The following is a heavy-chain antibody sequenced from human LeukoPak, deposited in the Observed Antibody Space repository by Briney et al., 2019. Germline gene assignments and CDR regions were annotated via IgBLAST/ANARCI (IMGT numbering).Heavy chain of an antibody. CDR3: ARSGYSSGWYAGQYYFDY. J-gene: IGHJ4*02. Sequence: GGSLRLSCAASGFTFSSYWMSWVRQAPGKGLEWVANIKQDGSEKYYVDSVKGRFTISRDNAKNSLYLQMNSLRAEDTAVYYCARSGYSSGWYAGQYYFDYWGQGTLVTVSS. CDR2: IKQDGSEK. V-gene: IGHV3-7*01. D-gene: IGHD6-19*01. CDR1: GFTFSSYW.